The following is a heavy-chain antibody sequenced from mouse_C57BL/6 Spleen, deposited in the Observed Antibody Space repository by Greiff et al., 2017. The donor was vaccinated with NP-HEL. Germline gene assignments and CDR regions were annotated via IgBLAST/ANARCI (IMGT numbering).Heavy chain of an antibody. CDR3: ARRYYGSSYWDYFDY. CDR2: ISSGSSTI. V-gene: IGHV5-17*01. CDR1: GFTFSDYG. Sequence: DVHLVESGGGLVKPGGSLKLSCAASGFTFSDYGMHWVRQAPEKGLEWVAYISSGSSTIYYADTVKGRFTISRDNAKNTLFLQMTSLRSEDTAMYYCARRYYGSSYWDYFDYWGQGTTLTVSS. J-gene: IGHJ2*01. D-gene: IGHD1-1*01.